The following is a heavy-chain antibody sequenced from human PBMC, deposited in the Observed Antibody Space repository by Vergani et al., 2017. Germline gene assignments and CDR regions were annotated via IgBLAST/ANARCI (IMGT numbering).Heavy chain of an antibody. CDR1: GYTFTSYD. V-gene: IGHV1-8*01. D-gene: IGHD3-22*01. CDR3: ARGKAMIVVTLRYYYYMDV. Sequence: QVQLVQSGAEVKKPGASVKVSCKASGYTFTSYDINWVRQATGQGLEWMGWKNPNSGNTGYAQKFQGRVTMTRNTSISTAYMELSSLRSEDTAVYYCARGKAMIVVTLRYYYYMDVWGKGTTVTVSS. J-gene: IGHJ6*03. CDR2: KNPNSGNT.